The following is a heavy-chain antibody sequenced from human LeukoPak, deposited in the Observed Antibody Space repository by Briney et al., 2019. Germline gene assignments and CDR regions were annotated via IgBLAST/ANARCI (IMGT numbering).Heavy chain of an antibody. CDR1: GFTFSSYG. J-gene: IGHJ4*02. CDR3: AREDYYDSSGYSSPQYYFDY. Sequence: GGSLRLSCAASGFTFSSYGMHWVRQDPGKGLEWVAVIWYDGSNKYYADSVKGRFTISRDNSKNTLYLQMNSLRAEDTAVYYCAREDYYDSSGYSSPQYYFDYWGQGTLVTVSS. CDR2: IWYDGSNK. D-gene: IGHD3-22*01. V-gene: IGHV3-33*01.